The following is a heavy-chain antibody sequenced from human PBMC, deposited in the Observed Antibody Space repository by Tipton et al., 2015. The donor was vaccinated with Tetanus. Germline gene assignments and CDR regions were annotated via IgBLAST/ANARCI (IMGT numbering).Heavy chain of an antibody. Sequence: TLSLTCAVYGGSFSGYYWSWIRQPPGKGLEWIGEINHSGSTNYNPPLKSRVTISVDTSKNQFSLKLSSVTAADTAVYYCARGPPSEMATMKYFQHWGQGTLVTVSS. D-gene: IGHD5-24*01. CDR2: INHSGST. CDR1: GGSFSGYY. CDR3: ARGPPSEMATMKYFQH. J-gene: IGHJ1*01. V-gene: IGHV4-34*01.